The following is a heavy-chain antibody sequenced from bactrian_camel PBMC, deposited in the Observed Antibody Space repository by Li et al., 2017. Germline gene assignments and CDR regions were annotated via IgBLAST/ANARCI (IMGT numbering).Heavy chain of an antibody. V-gene: IGHV3S40*01. CDR2: VDKHGATT. CDR3: AEGRGSRGEHCYSLNY. J-gene: IGHJ4*01. D-gene: IGHD6*01. CDR1: GFTSTSYC. Sequence: DVQLVESGGGSVQAGGSLRLSCQYSGFTSTSYCMGYFRQLPTGKREYFATVDKHGATTYDDEVVQGRFSIYKDNAKNTVYLQMNNLQPEDTATYYCAEGRGSRGEHCYSLNYWGQGTQVTVS.